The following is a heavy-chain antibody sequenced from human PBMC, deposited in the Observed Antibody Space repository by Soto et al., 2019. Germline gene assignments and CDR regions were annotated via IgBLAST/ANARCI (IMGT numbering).Heavy chain of an antibody. Sequence: PGGSLRLSCAASGFTFSSHSMHWVRQAPGKGLEWVSSISSSSNYIYYADSVKGRFTISRDNAKISLYLQMNSLRAEDTAVYYCAREPSTSLANWFDPWGQGTLVTVSS. CDR1: GFTFSSHS. V-gene: IGHV3-21*01. D-gene: IGHD2-2*01. CDR3: AREPSTSLANWFDP. CDR2: ISSSSNYI. J-gene: IGHJ5*02.